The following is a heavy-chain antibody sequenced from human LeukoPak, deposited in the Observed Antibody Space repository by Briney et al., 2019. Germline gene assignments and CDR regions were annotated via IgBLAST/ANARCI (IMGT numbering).Heavy chain of an antibody. D-gene: IGHD1-14*01. CDR3: ARAGGTRLDF. J-gene: IGHJ4*02. CDR1: GFTFSSYA. CDR2: ISSSSSTI. Sequence: GGSLRLSCAASGFTFSSYAMNWVRQAPGKGLEWVSYISSSSSTIYYADSVKGRFNISRDNAKNSLYLQMNSLRDEDTALFYCARAGGTRLDFWGQGTLVSVTS. V-gene: IGHV3-48*02.